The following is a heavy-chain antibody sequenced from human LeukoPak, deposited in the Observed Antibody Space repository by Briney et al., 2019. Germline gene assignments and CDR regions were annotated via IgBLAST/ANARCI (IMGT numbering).Heavy chain of an antibody. V-gene: IGHV4-30-4*01. J-gene: IGHJ4*02. D-gene: IGHD2-15*01. CDR1: GGSISSGDYY. Sequence: SQTLSLTCTVSGGSISSGDYYWGWIRQPPGKGLEWIGYIYYSGSTYYNPSLKSRVTISVDTSKNQLSLKLSSVTAADTAVYYCARDSSAEYCSGGSCYSNLDYWGQGTLVTVSS. CDR2: IYYSGST. CDR3: ARDSSAEYCSGGSCYSNLDY.